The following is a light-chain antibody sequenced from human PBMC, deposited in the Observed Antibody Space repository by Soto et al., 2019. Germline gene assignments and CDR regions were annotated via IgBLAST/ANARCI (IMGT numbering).Light chain of an antibody. V-gene: IGKV3-20*01. CDR2: DAS. J-gene: IGKJ5*01. CDR3: QQFSNSLT. Sequence: ETVLTQSPGTLSLSPGERATLSCRASQNVRNNNLAWYQQKPGQPPRLLIYDASSRATGIPDRFSGSGSGTDFTLTISRLEPEDFAVYYCQQFSNSLTFGQGTRLEI. CDR1: QNVRNNN.